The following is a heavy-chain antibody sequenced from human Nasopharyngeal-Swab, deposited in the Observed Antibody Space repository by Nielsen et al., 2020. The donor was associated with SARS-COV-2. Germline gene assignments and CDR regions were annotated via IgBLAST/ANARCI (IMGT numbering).Heavy chain of an antibody. J-gene: IGHJ4*02. CDR1: GFTFSSYT. Sequence: GGSLRLSCAASGFTFSSYTIHWVRQAPGKGLEWVAVISYDASDKYYADSVKGRFTLSRDNSKNTLYLQMNSLRAEDTAVYYCAREGMVGATGGFDYWGQGTLVTVSS. V-gene: IGHV3-30*04. D-gene: IGHD1-26*01. CDR3: AREGMVGATGGFDY. CDR2: ISYDASDK.